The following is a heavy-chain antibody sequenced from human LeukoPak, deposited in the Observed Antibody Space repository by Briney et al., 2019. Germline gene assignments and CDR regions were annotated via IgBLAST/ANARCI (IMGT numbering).Heavy chain of an antibody. CDR1: GFTFSSYG. CDR3: AKDAAAGTRPYYSDY. D-gene: IGHD6-13*01. Sequence: PGRSLRLSCAASGFTFSSYGMHWVRQAPGKGLEWVAVISYDGSNKYYADSVKGRFTTSRDNSKNTLYLQMNSLRAEDTAVYYCAKDAAAGTRPYYSDYWGQGTLVTVSS. J-gene: IGHJ4*02. V-gene: IGHV3-30*18. CDR2: ISYDGSNK.